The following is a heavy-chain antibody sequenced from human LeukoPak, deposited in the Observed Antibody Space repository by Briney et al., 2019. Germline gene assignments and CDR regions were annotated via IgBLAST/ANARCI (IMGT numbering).Heavy chain of an antibody. D-gene: IGHD4-17*01. J-gene: IGHJ5*02. CDR1: GGSISSGGYS. CDR3: ARSTVTVDNWFDP. Sequence: SETLSLTCAVSGGSISSGGYSWSWIRQPPGKGLEWIGYIYHSGSTYYNPSLKSRVTISVDRSKNQFSLKLSSVTAADTAVYYCARSTVTVDNWFDPWGQGTLVTVSS. V-gene: IGHV4-30-2*01. CDR2: IYHSGST.